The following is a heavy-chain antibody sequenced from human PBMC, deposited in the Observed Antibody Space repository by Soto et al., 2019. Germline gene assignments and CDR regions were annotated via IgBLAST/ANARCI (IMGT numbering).Heavy chain of an antibody. CDR1: GFSLSTTGVG. CDR3: AQRLRGYGLGRARANYFES. V-gene: IGHV2-5*02. Sequence: QITLKESGPTLVRPTQTLTLTCTFSGFSLSTTGVGVGWIRQPPGKALEWLALIYWDDDKRYSPSLKSRLTTTTATSKNEVVLTTTTMDPVDTATYYCAQRLRGYGLGRARANYFESWGQGTLVTVSS. CDR2: IYWDDDK. J-gene: IGHJ4*02. D-gene: IGHD3-10*01.